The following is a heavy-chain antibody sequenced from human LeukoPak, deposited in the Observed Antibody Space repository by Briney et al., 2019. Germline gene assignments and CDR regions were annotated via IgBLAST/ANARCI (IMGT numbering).Heavy chain of an antibody. CDR1: GYSISSGYY. J-gene: IGHJ3*02. CDR2: INHSGST. D-gene: IGHD1-1*01. CDR3: ARSMKTGTTYAFDI. Sequence: PSETLSLTCAVSGYSISSGYYWGWIRQPPGKGLEWIGEINHSGSTNYNPSLKSRVTISVDTSKNQFSLKLSSVTAADTAVYYCARSMKTGTTYAFDIWGQGTMVTVSS. V-gene: IGHV4-38-2*01.